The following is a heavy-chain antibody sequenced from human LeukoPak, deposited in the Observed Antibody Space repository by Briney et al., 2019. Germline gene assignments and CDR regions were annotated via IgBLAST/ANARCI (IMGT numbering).Heavy chain of an antibody. D-gene: IGHD6-13*01. CDR2: INSDATST. J-gene: IGHJ4*02. CDR1: GFMLSSTW. V-gene: IGHV3-74*01. CDR3: VRGSPGYSSSWHAY. Sequence: GGSLRLSCAASGFMLSSTWMHWVRQAPGKGLVWVSRINSDATSTSYADSVRGRFTISRDGAKNTMYLQMNSLRAEDTAMYYCVRGSPGYSSSWHAYWGQGTLVTVSS.